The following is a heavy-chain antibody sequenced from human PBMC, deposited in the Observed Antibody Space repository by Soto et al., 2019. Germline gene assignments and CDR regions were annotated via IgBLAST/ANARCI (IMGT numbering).Heavy chain of an antibody. CDR1: GGTFSSYA. CDR3: ARDAGWELLHYYYGMDV. Sequence: QVQLVQSGAEVKKPGSSVKVSCKASGGTFSSYAISWVRQAPGQGLEWMGGIIPIFGTANYAQKFQGRVTITADESTSTAYMELSSLRSEDTAVYYCARDAGWELLHYYYGMDVWGQGTTVTVSS. D-gene: IGHD1-26*01. CDR2: IIPIFGTA. J-gene: IGHJ6*02. V-gene: IGHV1-69*01.